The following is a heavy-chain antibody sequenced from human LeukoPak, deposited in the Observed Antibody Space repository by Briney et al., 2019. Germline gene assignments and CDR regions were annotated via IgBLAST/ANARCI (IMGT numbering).Heavy chain of an antibody. J-gene: IGHJ4*02. CDR2: IYSGGNT. D-gene: IGHD3/OR15-3a*01. CDR3: ARGAPGIFGL. Sequence: GGSLRLSCAASGFTVSVNYMSWVRQAPGKGLEWASVIYSGGNTYYADSVKGRFTISRDNSKNTLFPQMNSLRAEDTAVYYCARGAPGIFGLWGQGTLVTVSS. V-gene: IGHV3-53*01. CDR1: GFTVSVNY.